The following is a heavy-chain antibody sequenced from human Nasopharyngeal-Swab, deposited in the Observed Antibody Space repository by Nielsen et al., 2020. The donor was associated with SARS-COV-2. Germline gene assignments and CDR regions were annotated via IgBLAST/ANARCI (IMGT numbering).Heavy chain of an antibody. V-gene: IGHV1-69*13. CDR2: IIPIFGTS. CDR1: GGTYSIYA. D-gene: IGHD6-19*01. CDR3: ARGGWKRYYYYYYMDV. J-gene: IGHJ6*03. Sequence: SVKVSCKASGGTYSIYAISWVRQAPGHGPEWMGGIIPIFGTSNYAQKFQGRVTITADESTSTAYMELSSLRSEDTAVYYCARGGWKRYYYYYYMDVWGKGTTVTVSS.